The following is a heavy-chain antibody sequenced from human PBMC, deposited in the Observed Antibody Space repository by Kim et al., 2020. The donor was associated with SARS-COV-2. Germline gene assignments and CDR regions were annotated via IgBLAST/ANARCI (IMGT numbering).Heavy chain of an antibody. CDR3: AKADGYCSSTSCYAGY. Sequence: GKGRFTITRDNSKNTLYLQMNSLRAEDTAVYYCAKADGYCSSTSCYAGYWGQGTLVTVSS. V-gene: IGHV3-30*02. J-gene: IGHJ4*02. D-gene: IGHD2-2*01.